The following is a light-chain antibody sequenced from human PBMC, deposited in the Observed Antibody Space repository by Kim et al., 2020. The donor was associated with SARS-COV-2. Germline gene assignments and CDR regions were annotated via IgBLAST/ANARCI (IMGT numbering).Light chain of an antibody. CDR3: QKYDSAPWT. V-gene: IGKV1-27*01. CDR1: QDIANY. Sequence: DIQMTQSPSSLSASVGDGVTITCRASQDIANYLAWYQQKPGKAPKLLVYAASALQSGVPSRFSGRRSGTDFTLTISNLQPEDVATYYCQKYDSAPWTFGQGTKVDIK. CDR2: AAS. J-gene: IGKJ1*01.